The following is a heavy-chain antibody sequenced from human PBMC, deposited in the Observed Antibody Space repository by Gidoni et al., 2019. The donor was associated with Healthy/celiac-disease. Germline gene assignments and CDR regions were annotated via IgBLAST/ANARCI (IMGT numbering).Heavy chain of an antibody. CDR3: ARDRVLLWFGELLYSYFDY. Sequence: EVQLVESGGGLVQPGGSLRLSCAASGFPVSSNYMSWVRQAPGKGLEWVSVIYRGGSTYDAESVKGRFTISRDNSKNTLYLQMNSLRAEDTAVYYCARDRVLLWFGELLYSYFDYWGQGTLVTVSS. CDR1: GFPVSSNY. J-gene: IGHJ4*02. D-gene: IGHD3-10*01. CDR2: IYRGGST. V-gene: IGHV3-66*01.